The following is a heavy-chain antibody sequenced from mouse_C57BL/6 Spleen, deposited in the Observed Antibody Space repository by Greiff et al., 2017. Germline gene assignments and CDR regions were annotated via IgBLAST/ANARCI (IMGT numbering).Heavy chain of an antibody. CDR2: IYPGSGNT. CDR3: ARGEAYGEGNFDV. V-gene: IGHV1-66*01. Sequence: QVQLQQSGPELVKPGASVKISCKASGYSFTSYYIHWVKQRPGQGLEWIGWIYPGSGNTKYNEKFKGKATLTADTSSSTAYMQLSSLTSEDSAVYYCARGEAYGEGNFDVWGTGTTVTVSS. J-gene: IGHJ1*03. CDR1: GYSFTSYY. D-gene: IGHD1-1*01.